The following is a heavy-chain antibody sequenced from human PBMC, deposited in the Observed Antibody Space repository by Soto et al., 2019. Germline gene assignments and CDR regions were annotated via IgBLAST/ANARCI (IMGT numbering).Heavy chain of an antibody. J-gene: IGHJ6*04. CDR2: IYSGGST. D-gene: IGHD3-10*01. V-gene: IGHV3-53*04. Sequence: GGSLRLSCAASGFTVSSNYMSWVRQALGMGLEWVSVIYSGGSTYYADSVKGRFTISRHNSKNTLYLQMNSLRAEDTAVYYCARDSGWFGELLNYYYYGMDVWGKGTTVTVSS. CDR1: GFTVSSNY. CDR3: ARDSGWFGELLNYYYYGMDV.